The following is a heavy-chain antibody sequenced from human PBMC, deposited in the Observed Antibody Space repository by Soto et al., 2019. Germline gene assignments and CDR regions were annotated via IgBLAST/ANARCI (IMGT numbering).Heavy chain of an antibody. Sequence: GGSLRLSCAASGFTFSSYAMSWVRQAPGKGLEWVSAISGSGGSTYYADSVKGRFTISRDNSKNTLYLEMNSLRAEDTAVYYCAPPLGYCSGGSCYSADVWGQGTLVNVSS. CDR3: APPLGYCSGGSCYSADV. CDR2: ISGSGGST. CDR1: GFTFSSYA. V-gene: IGHV3-23*01. J-gene: IGHJ4*02. D-gene: IGHD2-15*01.